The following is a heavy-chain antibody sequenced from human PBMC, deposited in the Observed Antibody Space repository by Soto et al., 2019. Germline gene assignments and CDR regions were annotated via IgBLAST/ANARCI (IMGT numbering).Heavy chain of an antibody. CDR2: INAYNGNT. CDR1: GYTFTSYG. J-gene: IGHJ4*02. V-gene: IGHV1-18*01. Sequence: QVQLVQSGGEVKKPGASVKVSCKASGYTFTSYGISWVRQAPGQGLEWMGWINAYNGNTNYAQKVQCRFTMTTDTSTSTADMELRSLRSDDTAVYYCARDVGYGLIDGWGQGTLVTVSS. CDR3: ARDVGYGLIDG. D-gene: IGHD5-18*01.